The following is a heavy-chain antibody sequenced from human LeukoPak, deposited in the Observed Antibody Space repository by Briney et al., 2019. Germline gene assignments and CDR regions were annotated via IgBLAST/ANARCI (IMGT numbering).Heavy chain of an antibody. CDR2: INPNSGGT. V-gene: IGHV1-2*02. CDR3: ARELFSYCSSTSCYSGYYYYMDV. D-gene: IGHD2-2*01. CDR1: GYTFTGYY. Sequence: EASVKVSCKASGYTFTGYYMHWVRQAPGQGLEWMGWINPNSGGTNYAQKFQGRVTMTRDTSISTAYMELSRLRSDDTAVYYCARELFSYCSSTSCYSGYYYYMDVWGKGTTVTISS. J-gene: IGHJ6*03.